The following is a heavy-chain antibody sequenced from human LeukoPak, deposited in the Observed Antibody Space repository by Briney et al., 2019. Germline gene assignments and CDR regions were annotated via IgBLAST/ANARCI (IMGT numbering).Heavy chain of an antibody. CDR1: GGSISSGDYY. D-gene: IGHD5-12*01. J-gene: IGHJ4*02. CDR3: ARGYGYNPGGLLDY. CDR2: IYYSGST. V-gene: IGHV4-30-4*01. Sequence: SETLSLTCTVSGGSISSGDYYWSWIRQPPGKGLEWIGYIYYSGSTYYNPSLKSRVTISVDRSKNQFSLKLSSVTAADTAVYYCARGYGYNPGGLLDYWGQGTLVTVSS.